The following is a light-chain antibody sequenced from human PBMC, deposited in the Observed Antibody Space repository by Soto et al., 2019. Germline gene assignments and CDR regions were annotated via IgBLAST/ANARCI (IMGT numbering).Light chain of an antibody. Sequence: DIQMTQSPSTLSASVGVRVTITCRASQSISSWSAWYQQKPAKSPELLIYDASILERAVPSRFSGSGSGTEFTLTISSLQPDDSGTHYCKQYDSKPLTYGVGWKV. CDR3: KQYDSKPLT. CDR2: DAS. CDR1: QSISSW. V-gene: IGKV1-5*01. J-gene: IGKJ4*01.